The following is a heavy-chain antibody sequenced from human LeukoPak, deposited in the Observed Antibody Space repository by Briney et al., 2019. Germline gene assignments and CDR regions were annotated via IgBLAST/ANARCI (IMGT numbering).Heavy chain of an antibody. CDR3: ARRDSSGWYPGAFDI. J-gene: IGHJ3*02. Sequence: GESLKISCKGSGYSFTSYWIGWVRQMPGKGLEWMGIIYPGDSDTRYSPSFQGQVTISADKAISTAYLQWSSLKASDTAMYYCARRDSSGWYPGAFDIWGQGTVVTVSS. CDR2: IYPGDSDT. D-gene: IGHD6-19*01. V-gene: IGHV5-51*01. CDR1: GYSFTSYW.